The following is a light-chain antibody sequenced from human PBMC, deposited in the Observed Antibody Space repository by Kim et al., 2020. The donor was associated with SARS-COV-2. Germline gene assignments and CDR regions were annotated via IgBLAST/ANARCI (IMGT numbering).Light chain of an antibody. Sequence: SVSHVESASLSGRTSHSVKCNLAWYQQKPGQAPRLLIYDASTRATGIPARFSGSRSGTEFTLSISSLQSEDFAGYYCQKYNSWPYTFGQGTRLEI. CDR3: QKYNSWPYT. CDR1: HSVKCN. J-gene: IGKJ2*01. V-gene: IGKV3-15*01. CDR2: DAS.